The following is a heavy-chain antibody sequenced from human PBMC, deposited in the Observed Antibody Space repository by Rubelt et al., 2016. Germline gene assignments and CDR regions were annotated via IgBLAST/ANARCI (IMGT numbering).Heavy chain of an antibody. CDR3: ARSPRYDFEDNWFDP. D-gene: IGHD3-3*01. CDR1: GYTFTSYY. CDR2: INPSGGST. V-gene: IGHV1-46*01. Sequence: QVQLVQSGAEVKKPGASVKVSCKASGYTFTSYYMNWVRQAPGQGLEWMGIINPSGGSTSYAQKFQCRVTMTRDTSTSTSYMELSSLRSEDTAVYYCARSPRYDFEDNWFDPWGQGTLVTVSS. J-gene: IGHJ5*02.